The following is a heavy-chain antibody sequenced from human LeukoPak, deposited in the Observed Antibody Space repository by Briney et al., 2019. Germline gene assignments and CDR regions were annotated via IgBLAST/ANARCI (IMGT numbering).Heavy chain of an antibody. Sequence: SETLSLTCTVSGGTISSESYYWSWIRQPAGKGLEWIGRIYTRGRTNCNPSLKSRVTISVDTSKNQFSLKLNSVTAADMAVYYCARDMTGSGWYDAFDIWGQGTMVAVSS. CDR1: GGTISSESYY. V-gene: IGHV4-61*02. CDR3: ARDMTGSGWYDAFDI. D-gene: IGHD6-19*01. CDR2: IYTRGRT. J-gene: IGHJ3*02.